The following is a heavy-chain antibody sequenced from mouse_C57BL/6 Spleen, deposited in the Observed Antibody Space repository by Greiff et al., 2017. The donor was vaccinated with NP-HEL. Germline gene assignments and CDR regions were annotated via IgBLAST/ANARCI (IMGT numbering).Heavy chain of an antibody. CDR3: AREDDYDPFAY. J-gene: IGHJ3*01. Sequence: EVKVVESGPELVKPGASVKISCKASGYSFTGYYMHWVKQSHGNILDWIGYIYPYNGVSSYNQKFKGKATLTVDKSSSTAYMELRSLTSEDSAVYYCAREDDYDPFAYWGQGTLVTVSA. CDR1: GYSFTGYY. V-gene: IGHV1-31*01. D-gene: IGHD2-4*01. CDR2: IYPYNGVS.